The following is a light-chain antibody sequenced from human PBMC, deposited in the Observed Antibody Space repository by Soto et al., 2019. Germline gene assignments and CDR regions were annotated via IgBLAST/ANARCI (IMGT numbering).Light chain of an antibody. V-gene: IGKV3-20*01. CDR2: DAS. CDR3: QQYGSSPLT. Sequence: QSPAALSVNQGERAARSCRASQTVRNNYLAWYQQKPGQAPRLLIYDASSRATGIPDRFSGGGSGTDFTLTISRLEPEDFAVYYCQQYGSSPLTFGGRAKVDI. J-gene: IGKJ4*01. CDR1: QTVRNNY.